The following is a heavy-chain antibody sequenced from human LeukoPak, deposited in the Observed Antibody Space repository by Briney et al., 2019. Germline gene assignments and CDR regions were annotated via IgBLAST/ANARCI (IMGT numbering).Heavy chain of an antibody. J-gene: IGHJ4*02. V-gene: IGHV3-23*01. CDR1: ELTFNYYG. CDR2: ISGSGGST. Sequence: PGGSLRLSCAASELTFNYYGMSWVRQAPGKGLEWVSGISGSGGSTYYADSVKGRFTISRDNSKNTLYLQMNSLRAEDTAVYYCAKGRGRMMATIFTFADYWGQGTLVTVSS. D-gene: IGHD5-24*01. CDR3: AKGRGRMMATIFTFADY.